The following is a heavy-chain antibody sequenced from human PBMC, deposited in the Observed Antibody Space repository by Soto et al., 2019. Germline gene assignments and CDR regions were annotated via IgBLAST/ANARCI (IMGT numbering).Heavy chain of an antibody. Sequence: QVQLVESGGGVVQPGRSLRLSCAASGFTFSSYGMHWVRQAPGKGLEWVAVISYDGSNKYYADSVKGRFTISRDNSKNTLYLQMNSLRAEDTAVYYCAKTLYLFPPYGMDVWGQGTTVTVSS. CDR1: GFTFSSYG. V-gene: IGHV3-30*18. CDR2: ISYDGSNK. D-gene: IGHD3-10*02. J-gene: IGHJ6*02. CDR3: AKTLYLFPPYGMDV.